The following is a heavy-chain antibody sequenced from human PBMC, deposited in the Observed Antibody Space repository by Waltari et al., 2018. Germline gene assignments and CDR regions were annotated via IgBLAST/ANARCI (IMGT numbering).Heavy chain of an antibody. J-gene: IGHJ4*02. CDR3: ARDWEGDRPNFDY. V-gene: IGHV3-7*04. CDR1: GFTFHTFW. D-gene: IGHD1-26*01. CDR2: IKQDGRDT. Sequence: EVQLVESGGGLVQPGGSLRLSCVASGFTFHTFWMRWVRQAPGKGLEWGTDIKQDGRDTYYADSVKGRFTVSRDNAKNSLYLQMNSLRVEDTAVYYCARDWEGDRPNFDYWGQGTLVTVSS.